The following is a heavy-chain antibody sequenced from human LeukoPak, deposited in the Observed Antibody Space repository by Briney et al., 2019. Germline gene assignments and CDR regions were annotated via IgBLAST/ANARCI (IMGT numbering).Heavy chain of an antibody. Sequence: GGTLRVSCAPSGFTISDYYMRWIRQAPGKGLEWVSYISSSGSTIYCADSVEGRFTIYRDTAKNSLYLQMTSLRAEDTAVYYCARGRNVEMATTSPLGYWGQGTLVTVSS. CDR2: ISSSGSTI. J-gene: IGHJ4*02. D-gene: IGHD5-24*01. CDR3: ARGRNVEMATTSPLGY. CDR1: GFTISDYY. V-gene: IGHV3-11*04.